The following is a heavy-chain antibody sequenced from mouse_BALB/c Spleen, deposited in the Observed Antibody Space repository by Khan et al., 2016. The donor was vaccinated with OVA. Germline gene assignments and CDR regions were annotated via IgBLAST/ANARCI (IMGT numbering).Heavy chain of an antibody. Sequence: QVQLKESGPGLVAPSQSLSITCTVYGYSLTRYGVHWVRQPPGKGLEWLGLIRPGGGTNYNWPLISRLTISIDNSKSKVFLKMNSLQTDDTDRDYGDGIEDIWGQGTTLTVSS. J-gene: IGHJ2*01. CDR3: DGIEDI. D-gene: IGHD1-3*01. CDR2: IRPGGGT. CDR1: GYSLTRYG. V-gene: IGHV2-9*02.